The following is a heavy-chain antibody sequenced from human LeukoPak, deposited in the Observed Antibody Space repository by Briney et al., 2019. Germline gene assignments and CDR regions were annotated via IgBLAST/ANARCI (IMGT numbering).Heavy chain of an antibody. CDR2: IYYSGST. D-gene: IGHD4-23*01. Sequence: PSETLSLTCTVSGGSISSGDYYWSWIRQPPGKGLEWIGYIYYSGSTYYNPSLKSRVTISVDTSKNQFSLKLSSVTAADTAVYYCARALRWDWFDPWGQGTLVTVSS. V-gene: IGHV4-30-4*01. CDR3: ARALRWDWFDP. J-gene: IGHJ5*02. CDR1: GGSISSGDYY.